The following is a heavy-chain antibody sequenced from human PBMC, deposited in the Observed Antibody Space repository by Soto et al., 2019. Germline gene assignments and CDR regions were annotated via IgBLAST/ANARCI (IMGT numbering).Heavy chain of an antibody. J-gene: IGHJ4*02. V-gene: IGHV3-30*18. CDR3: AKGEWAWELLFRNFDY. Sequence: QVQLVESGGGVVQPGRSLRLSCAASGFTFSSYGMHWVRQARGKGLEWVAVISYDGSNKYYADSVKGRFTISRDNSKNTLYLQMNSLRAEDTAVYYCAKGEWAWELLFRNFDYWGQGTLVTVSS. CDR2: ISYDGSNK. CDR1: GFTFSSYG. D-gene: IGHD1-26*01.